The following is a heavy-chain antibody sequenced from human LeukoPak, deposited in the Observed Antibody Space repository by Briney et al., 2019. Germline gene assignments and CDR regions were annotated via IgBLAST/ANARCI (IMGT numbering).Heavy chain of an antibody. CDR3: ARGEWELLSLDY. V-gene: IGHV4-59*01. Sequence: SETLSLTCTVSGGSISSYCWSWIRQPPGKGLEWIGYIYYSGSTNYNPSLKSRVTISVDTSKNQFSLKLSSVTAADTAVYYCARGEWELLSLDYWGQGTLVTVSS. D-gene: IGHD1-26*01. CDR2: IYYSGST. J-gene: IGHJ4*02. CDR1: GGSISSYC.